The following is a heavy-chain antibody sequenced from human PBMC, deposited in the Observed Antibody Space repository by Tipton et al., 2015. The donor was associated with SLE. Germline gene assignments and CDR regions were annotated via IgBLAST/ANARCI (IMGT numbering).Heavy chain of an antibody. Sequence: QLVQSGPEVKKPGASVKVSCKASGYTFTSYYMHWVRQAPGQGLEWTGGLIPIFGTANYAQKFQGRVTITADESTKTAYRELSSRTTADTAVYYCARVGIRGVYGDCPFDYWGQGTLVTVSS. CDR1: GYTFTSYY. V-gene: IGHV1-69*13. CDR3: ARVGIRGVYGDCPFDY. J-gene: IGHJ4*02. D-gene: IGHD4-17*01. CDR2: LIPIFGTA.